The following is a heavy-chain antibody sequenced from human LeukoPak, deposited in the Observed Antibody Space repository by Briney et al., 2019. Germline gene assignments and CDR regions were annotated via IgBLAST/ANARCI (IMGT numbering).Heavy chain of an antibody. J-gene: IGHJ4*02. Sequence: GGSLRLSCAASGFRFDVHDIHWVRHIPGKGLEWVSGISWNGGPARYADSVKGRFNISRDDAKKSLYLEMNSLRAEDTALYYCARVQQYDVFDYWGQGTQVIVSS. CDR3: ARVQQYDVFDY. CDR2: ISWNGGPA. V-gene: IGHV3-20*04. CDR1: GFRFDVHD. D-gene: IGHD3-16*01.